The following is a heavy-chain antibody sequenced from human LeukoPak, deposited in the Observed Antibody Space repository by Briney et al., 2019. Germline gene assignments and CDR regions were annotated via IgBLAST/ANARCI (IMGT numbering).Heavy chain of an antibody. V-gene: IGHV3-23*01. J-gene: IGHJ4*02. CDR2: ISASGAIT. D-gene: IGHD6-13*01. CDR1: GFTFRNYA. Sequence: GGSLRLSCAAAGFTFRNYAMSWVRQPPGKGLEWVSVISASGAITNYADSVGGRFIISRDNAKNSLYLQMNSLRAEDTAVYYCATTIAAAGNEFDYWGQGTLVTVSS. CDR3: ATTIAAAGNEFDY.